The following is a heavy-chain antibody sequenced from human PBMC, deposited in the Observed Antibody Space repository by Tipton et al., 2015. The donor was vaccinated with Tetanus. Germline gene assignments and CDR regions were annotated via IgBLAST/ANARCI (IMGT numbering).Heavy chain of an antibody. CDR1: GFAFSNYA. CDR2: ITASGGSA. CDR3: AKDLSPNVGSDL. V-gene: IGHV3-23*01. Sequence: SLRLSCAASGFAFSNYALIWVRQAPGRGLEWVSSITASGGSAYYADSGKGRFTISRDNSKNTLHLQMNSLRVDGAAVYYCAKDLSPNVGSDLWGRGPLVTVSS. D-gene: IGHD1-1*01. J-gene: IGHJ2*01.